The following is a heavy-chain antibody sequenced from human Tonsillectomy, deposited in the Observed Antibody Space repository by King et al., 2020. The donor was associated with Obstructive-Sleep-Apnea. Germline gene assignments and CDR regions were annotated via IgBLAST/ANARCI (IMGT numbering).Heavy chain of an antibody. J-gene: IGHJ4*02. V-gene: IGHV4-38-2*02. Sequence: VQLQESGPRLVKPSETLSLTCTVSGSSISGGYYWGWLRQPPGKGLEWIGSISHSGSTYYNPSLKSRVTISVDTSKNQFSLKLSSVTAADTAVYYCARDKMAGNGALGYWGQGTLVTVSS. CDR2: ISHSGST. CDR3: ARDKMAGNGALGY. D-gene: IGHD2-8*01. CDR1: GSSISGGYY.